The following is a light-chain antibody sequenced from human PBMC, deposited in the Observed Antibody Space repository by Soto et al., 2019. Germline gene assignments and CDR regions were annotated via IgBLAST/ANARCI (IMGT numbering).Light chain of an antibody. CDR3: CSYAGSSTVV. V-gene: IGLV2-23*01. CDR1: SSDIGNYNL. Sequence: QSVLTQPASVSGSPGQSITISCTGTSSDIGNYNLVSWYQHHPDKAPKLIIYEAYKRPSGVSNRFFGSESGNTASLTISGLQAEDEADYYCCSYAGSSTVVFGGGTKVTVL. J-gene: IGLJ2*01. CDR2: EAY.